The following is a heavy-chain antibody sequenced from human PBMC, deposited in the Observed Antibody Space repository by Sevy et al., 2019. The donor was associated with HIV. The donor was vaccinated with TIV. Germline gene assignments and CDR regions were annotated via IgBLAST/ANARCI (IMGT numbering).Heavy chain of an antibody. D-gene: IGHD3-10*01. V-gene: IGHV1-2*02. Sequence: ASVKVSCKASGYTFTGYYIHWVRQAPGQGLEWMGWINPNGGGTNYAQKFQGRVTMTGDTSISTAYMDLTRLRSDDTAVYYCSRSVCGSGTYLNDYWGQGTLVTVSS. CDR3: SRSVCGSGTYLNDY. J-gene: IGHJ4*02. CDR2: INPNGGGT. CDR1: GYTFTGYY.